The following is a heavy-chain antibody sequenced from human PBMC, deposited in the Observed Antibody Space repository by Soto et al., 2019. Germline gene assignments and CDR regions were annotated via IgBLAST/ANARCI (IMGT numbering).Heavy chain of an antibody. CDR1: GYSIRSSHW. J-gene: IGHJ6*02. V-gene: IGHV4-28*01. CDR3: ARSLTTVVTMDV. CDR2: IFHTEST. Sequence: SETLSLTCAVSGYSIRSSHWWGWIRQPPGKGLEWIGYIFHTESTYYNPSLKSRVTISVDTSKNQFSLKLSSVTAADTAVYYCARSLTTVVTMDVWGQGTTVTVSS. D-gene: IGHD4-17*01.